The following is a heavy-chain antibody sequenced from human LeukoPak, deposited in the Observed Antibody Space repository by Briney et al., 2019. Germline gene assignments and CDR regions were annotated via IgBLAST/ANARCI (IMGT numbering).Heavy chain of an antibody. D-gene: IGHD1-1*01. CDR2: NYYSGST. CDR1: GGSISGYY. V-gene: IGHV4-59*01. Sequence: SETLSLTCTVSGGSISGYYWTWIRQPPGKGLEWIGFNYYSGSTNYNSSLKSRVTISVDTSKNHFSLKLSSVTATDTAIYYCASGHWPPAFDICGQGTLVTVSS. CDR3: ASGHWPPAFDI. J-gene: IGHJ3*02.